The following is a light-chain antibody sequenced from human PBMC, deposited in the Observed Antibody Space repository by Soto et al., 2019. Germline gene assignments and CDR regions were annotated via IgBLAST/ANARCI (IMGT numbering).Light chain of an antibody. CDR3: QQTYSKPWT. Sequence: IQMTHSPSSLSESVGDRVTITCRASQSISTYLNWYQQKPGKAPKFLIYTASSLQSGVPSRFSGSGSGTHFTLTISSLQPEDFAAYYCQQTYSKPWTFGPGTKVDIK. V-gene: IGKV1-39*01. CDR2: TAS. J-gene: IGKJ1*01. CDR1: QSISTY.